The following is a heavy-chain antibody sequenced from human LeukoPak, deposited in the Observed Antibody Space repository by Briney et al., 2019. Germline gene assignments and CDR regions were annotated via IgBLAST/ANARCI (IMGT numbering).Heavy chain of an antibody. J-gene: IGHJ4*02. V-gene: IGHV5-10-1*01. CDR1: GYSFTSYW. D-gene: IGHD6-19*01. Sequence: GECLRISCKGSGYSFTSYWISWVRPMPGKGLGWMGRIDPSDSYTNYSPSFQGHVTISADKSISTVYLQWSSLKASDTAMYYCARHSAGIVVAGKWGQGTLVTVSS. CDR2: IDPSDSYT. CDR3: ARHSAGIVVAGK.